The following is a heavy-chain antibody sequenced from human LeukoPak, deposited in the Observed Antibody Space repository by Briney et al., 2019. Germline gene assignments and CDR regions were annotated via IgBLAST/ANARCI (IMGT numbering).Heavy chain of an antibody. CDR2: MNPNSGNT. V-gene: IGHV1-8*01. D-gene: IGHD3-9*01. J-gene: IGHJ6*03. CDR3: ARGQKARYYDIFNTDYYYYLDV. CDR1: GYTFTSYD. Sequence: ASVKVSCKASGYTFTSYDNNWVRHATGQGLEWMGLMNPNSGNTGYAQKFQGRGTMTRNTSISTAYMELSSMISEDTAVYYCARGQKARYYDIFNTDYYYYLDVWGKGTTVTISS.